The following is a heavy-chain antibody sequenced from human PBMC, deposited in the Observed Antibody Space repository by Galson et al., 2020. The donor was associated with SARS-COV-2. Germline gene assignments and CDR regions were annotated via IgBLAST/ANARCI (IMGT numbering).Heavy chain of an antibody. CDR2: ISGSGGST. V-gene: IGHV3-23*01. J-gene: IGHJ4*02. D-gene: IGHD6-19*01. Sequence: GGSLRLSCAASGFTFSSYAMSWVRQAPGKGLEWVSAISGSGGSTYYADSVKGRFTISRDNSKNTLYLQMNSLRAQDTAVYYCAKAPEYSSGHHDYWGQGTLVTVSS. CDR3: AKAPEYSSGHHDY. CDR1: GFTFSSYA.